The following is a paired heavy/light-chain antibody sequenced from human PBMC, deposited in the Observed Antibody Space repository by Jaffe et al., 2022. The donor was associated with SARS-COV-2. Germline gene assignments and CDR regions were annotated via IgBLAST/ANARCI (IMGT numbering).Light chain of an antibody. V-gene: IGLV3-25*03. J-gene: IGLJ2*01. CDR1: ALPKQY. CDR2: KDT. Sequence: SYELTQSPSVSVSPGQTARITCSGDALPKQYAFWYQQKPGQAPVVVIYKDTERPSGIPERFSGSSSGTTVTLTISGVQAEDEADYYCQSADTSATYVLFGGGTKLTVL. CDR3: QSADTSATYVL.
Heavy chain of an antibody. CDR3: ARDSYYYASGSYWPSRNYYFGMDV. CDR2: IWYDGSNK. J-gene: IGHJ6*02. V-gene: IGHV3-33*01. CDR1: GFMFTNYG. D-gene: IGHD3-10*01. Sequence: QVQLVESGGGVVQPGKSLRLSCAASGFMFTNYGMHWVRQAPGKGLEWLAVIWYDGSNKYYADSVKGRFSISRDNSENTLYVQMNSLRADDTAVYYCARDSYYYASGSYWPSRNYYFGMDVWGQGTTVTVSS.